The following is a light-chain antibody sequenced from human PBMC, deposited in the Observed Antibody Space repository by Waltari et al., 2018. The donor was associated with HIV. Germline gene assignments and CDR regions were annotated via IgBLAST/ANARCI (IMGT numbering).Light chain of an antibody. CDR3: QSYDSSLGASV. CDR2: VST. J-gene: IGLJ3*02. V-gene: IGLV1-40*01. CDR1: SSNIGAPYD. Sequence: QSVLTQPPSVSGAPGRSVIITCTGNSSNIGAPYDVHWYQQLQGAAPKFLISVSTTRPSACRDRLSVSKSGTSASLAITGLQAGDEADYYCQSYDSSLGASVFGGGTKLTVL.